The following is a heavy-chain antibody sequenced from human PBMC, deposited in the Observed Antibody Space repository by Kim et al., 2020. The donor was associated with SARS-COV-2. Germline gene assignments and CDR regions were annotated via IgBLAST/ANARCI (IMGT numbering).Heavy chain of an antibody. CDR1: GFTFSSYW. Sequence: GGSLRLSCAASGFTFSSYWMSWVRQAPGKGLEWVANIKQDGSEKYYVDSVKGRFTISRDNAKNSLYLQMNSLRAEDTAVYYCARDFPPDRYNWNYDAFDIWGQGTMVTVSS. D-gene: IGHD1-7*01. CDR3: ARDFPPDRYNWNYDAFDI. J-gene: IGHJ3*02. CDR2: IKQDGSEK. V-gene: IGHV3-7*01.